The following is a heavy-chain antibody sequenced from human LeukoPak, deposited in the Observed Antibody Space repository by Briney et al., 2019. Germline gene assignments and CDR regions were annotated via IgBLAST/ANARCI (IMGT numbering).Heavy chain of an antibody. V-gene: IGHV4-59*01. CDR1: GGSISSYY. D-gene: IGHD2-21*02. J-gene: IGHJ3*02. CDR3: ASGYCGGACQLGGVDM. CDR2: THYSGST. Sequence: SETLSLTCTVSGGSISSYYWSWLRQPPGKGLEYIGYTHYSGSTNYNPPLKSRVTISLDTSGNQFSLKLSSVTAADTAVYYCASGYCGGACQLGGVDMWGQGTMVTVSS.